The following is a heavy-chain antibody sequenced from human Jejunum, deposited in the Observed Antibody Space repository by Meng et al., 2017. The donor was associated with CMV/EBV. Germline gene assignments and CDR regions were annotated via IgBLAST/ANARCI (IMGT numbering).Heavy chain of an antibody. CDR2: IHDTGST. CDR1: GGSKGSGDYY. CDR3: ARGSIFVSFDS. Sequence: QLLLKEQGQGLLKPSQTLSPTCSVSGGSKGSGDYYWSWIRQPPGKGLEWIGYIHDTGSTSHNPSLKSRVDISLGTSKNQFSLTLNSVTAEDTAVYFCARGSIFVSFDSWGQGTLVTVSS. V-gene: IGHV4-30-4*08. J-gene: IGHJ4*02. D-gene: IGHD3-3*01.